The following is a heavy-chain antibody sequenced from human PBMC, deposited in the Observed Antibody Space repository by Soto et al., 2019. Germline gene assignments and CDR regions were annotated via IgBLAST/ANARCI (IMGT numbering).Heavy chain of an antibody. CDR2: ISSSSSYI. D-gene: IGHD6-13*01. Sequence: GGSLELCCAACGFTFRSYSMNWVRQAPGKGLEWVSSISSSSSYIYYADSVKGRFTISRDNAKNSLYLQMNSLRAEDTAVYYCASGGGYSSSWSRSRAHYSYGMDVWGKGTTVPVSS. V-gene: IGHV3-21*01. J-gene: IGHJ6*04. CDR1: GFTFRSYS. CDR3: ASGGGYSSSWSRSRAHYSYGMDV.